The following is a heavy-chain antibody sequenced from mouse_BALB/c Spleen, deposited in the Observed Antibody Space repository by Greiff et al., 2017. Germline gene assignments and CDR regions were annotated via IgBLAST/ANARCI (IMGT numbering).Heavy chain of an antibody. J-gene: IGHJ4*01. CDR2: IYPGDGDT. Sequence: VQLQQSGPELVKPGASVKISCKASGYAFSSSWMNWVKQRPGQGLEWIGRIYPGDGDTNYNGKFKGKATLTADKSSSTAYMQLSSLTSVDSAVYFCARWGDYGMDYWGQGTSVTVSS. V-gene: IGHV1-82*01. D-gene: IGHD1-1*01. CDR1: GYAFSSSW. CDR3: ARWGDYGMDY.